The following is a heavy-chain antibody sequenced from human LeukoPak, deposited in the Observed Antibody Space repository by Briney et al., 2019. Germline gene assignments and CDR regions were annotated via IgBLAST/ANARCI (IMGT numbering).Heavy chain of an antibody. CDR2: IYYSGST. Sequence: PSETLSLTCTVSGGSISSYYWSWIRQPPGKGLEWIGYIYYSGSTSYNPSLKSRVTISVGTSKNQFSLKLSSVTAADMAVYYCARVPNSGWYYFDYWGQGTLVTVSS. D-gene: IGHD6-19*01. V-gene: IGHV4-59*01. J-gene: IGHJ4*02. CDR1: GGSISSYY. CDR3: ARVPNSGWYYFDY.